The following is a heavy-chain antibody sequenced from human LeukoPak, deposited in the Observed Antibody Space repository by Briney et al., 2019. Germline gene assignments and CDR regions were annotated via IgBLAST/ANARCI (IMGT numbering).Heavy chain of an antibody. J-gene: IGHJ4*02. CDR1: GYTFTSYG. CDR3: ARDRPVQYPTGLFDY. CDR2: ISAYNGNT. V-gene: IGHV1-18*01. D-gene: IGHD4-11*01. Sequence: ASVKVSCKASGYTFTSYGISWVRQAPGQGLEWMGWISAYNGNTNYAQKLQGRVTMTTDTSTSTAYIELRSLRSDDTAVYYCARDRPVQYPTGLFDYWGQGTLVTVSS.